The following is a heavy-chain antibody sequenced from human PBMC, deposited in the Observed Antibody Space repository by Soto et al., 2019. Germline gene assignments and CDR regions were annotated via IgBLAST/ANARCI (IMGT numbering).Heavy chain of an antibody. CDR2: LYYSDNT. Sequence: SETLSLTCTVSGGSISPFYRSWVRQPPGKGLEWIGYLYYSDNTNYNPSLKSRVTISVDASNNQFSLRLTSVTAADTAVYYCARVGGVSARSFDYWGQGTVVTVSS. J-gene: IGHJ4*02. CDR3: ARVGGVSARSFDY. CDR1: GGSISPFY. D-gene: IGHD3-16*01. V-gene: IGHV4-59*01.